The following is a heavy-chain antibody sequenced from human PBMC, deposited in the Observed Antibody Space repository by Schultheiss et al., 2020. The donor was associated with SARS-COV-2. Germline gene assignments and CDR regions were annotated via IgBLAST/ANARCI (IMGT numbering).Heavy chain of an antibody. J-gene: IGHJ5*01. CDR2: ISSSSSYM. D-gene: IGHD5-18*01. CDR1: GFTFSNFA. CDR3: ARDRTAMTDS. Sequence: GGSLRLSCAASGFTFSNFAMTWVRQAPGKGLEWVSSISSSSSYMYYADSVKGRFTISRDNAKNSLYLQMNSLRAEDTAVYYCARDRTAMTDSWGQGTLVTVSS. V-gene: IGHV3-21*01.